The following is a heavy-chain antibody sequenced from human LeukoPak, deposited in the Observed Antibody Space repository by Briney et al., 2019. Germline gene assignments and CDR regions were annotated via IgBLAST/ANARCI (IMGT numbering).Heavy chain of an antibody. CDR1: GGSISSYY. Sequence: PSETLTLTCTLSGGSISSYYWSWIRQPPGKGLEWIGYIYYSGGTNYKPSLKSRVTISVDTSKNQFSLKLSSVTAADTAVYYCARGGYYGSGNDFRFDPWGQGTLVTVSS. D-gene: IGHD3-10*01. V-gene: IGHV4-59*01. CDR3: ARGGYYGSGNDFRFDP. J-gene: IGHJ5*02. CDR2: IYYSGGT.